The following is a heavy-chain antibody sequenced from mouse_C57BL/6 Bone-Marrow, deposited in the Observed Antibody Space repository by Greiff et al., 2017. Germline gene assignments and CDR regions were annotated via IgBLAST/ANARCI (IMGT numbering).Heavy chain of an antibody. V-gene: IGHV5-4*01. CDR2: ISDGGSYT. J-gene: IGHJ3*01. CDR3: ARSSYYYGSLFAY. D-gene: IGHD1-1*01. CDR1: GFTFSSYA. Sequence: EVQLVESGGGLVKPGGSLKLSCAASGFTFSSYAMSWVRQTPDKRLEWVATISDGGSYTYYPDNVKGRFTISRDNAKNNLYLQMSHLKSEDTAMYCCARSSYYYGSLFAYWGQGTLVTVSA.